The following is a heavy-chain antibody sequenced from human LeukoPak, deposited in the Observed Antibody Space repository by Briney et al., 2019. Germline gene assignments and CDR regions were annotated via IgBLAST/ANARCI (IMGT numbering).Heavy chain of an antibody. CDR2: IYSGGST. J-gene: IGHJ4*02. V-gene: IGHV3-53*01. Sequence: GGSLRLSCAASGFTVSSNYMSWVRQAPGKGLEWVSVIYSGGSTYYADSVKGRFTISRDNSKNTLYLQMNSLRAEDTAVYYCAKELEMAAIQYYFDYWGQGTLVTVSS. D-gene: IGHD5-24*01. CDR1: GFTVSSNY. CDR3: AKELEMAAIQYYFDY.